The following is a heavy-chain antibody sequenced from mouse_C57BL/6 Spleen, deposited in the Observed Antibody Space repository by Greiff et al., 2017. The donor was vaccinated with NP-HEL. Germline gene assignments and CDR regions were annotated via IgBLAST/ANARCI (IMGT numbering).Heavy chain of an antibody. CDR3: ASTLYDYDVGTWFAY. CDR2: IWSGGST. Sequence: QVQLQQSGPGLVQPSQSLSITCTVSGFSLTSYGVHWVRQSPGKGLEWLGGIWSGGSTDYNAAFISRLSISKDNSKIQVFFKMNSLQADDTALYYCASTLYDYDVGTWFAYWGQGTLVTVSA. J-gene: IGHJ3*01. D-gene: IGHD2-4*01. V-gene: IGHV2-2*01. CDR1: GFSLTSYG.